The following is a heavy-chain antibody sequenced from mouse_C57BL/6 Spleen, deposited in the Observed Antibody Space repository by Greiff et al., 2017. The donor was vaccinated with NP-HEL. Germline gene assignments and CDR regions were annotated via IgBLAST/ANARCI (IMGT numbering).Heavy chain of an antibody. Sequence: EVKLMESEGGLVQPGSSMKLSCTASGFTFSDYYMAWVRQVPEKGLEWVANINYDGSSTYYLDSLKSRFIISRDNAKNILYLQMSSLKSEDTATYYCARAGITTVDWYFDVWGTGTTVTVSS. CDR1: GFTFSDYY. CDR2: INYDGSST. J-gene: IGHJ1*03. CDR3: ARAGITTVDWYFDV. V-gene: IGHV5-16*01. D-gene: IGHD1-1*01.